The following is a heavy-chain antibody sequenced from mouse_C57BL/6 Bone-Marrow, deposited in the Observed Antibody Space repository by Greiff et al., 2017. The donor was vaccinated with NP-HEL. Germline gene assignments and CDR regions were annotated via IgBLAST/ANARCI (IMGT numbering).Heavy chain of an antibody. Sequence: VQLQQPGAELVRPGSSVKLSCKASGYTFTSYWMDWVKQRPGQGLEWIGNIYPSDSETHYNQKFKDKATLTVDKSSSTAYMQLSSLTSEDSAVYYCAREGGSSFLFAYWGQGTLVTVSA. V-gene: IGHV1-61*01. CDR1: GYTFTSYW. CDR2: IYPSDSET. CDR3: AREGGSSFLFAY. J-gene: IGHJ3*01. D-gene: IGHD1-1*01.